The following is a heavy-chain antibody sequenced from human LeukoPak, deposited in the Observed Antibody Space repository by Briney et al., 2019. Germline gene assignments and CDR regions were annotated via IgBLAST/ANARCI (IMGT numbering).Heavy chain of an antibody. CDR1: GFTFSSYW. CDR2: VDVHGQGT. J-gene: IGHJ4*02. V-gene: IGHV3-74*01. D-gene: IGHD2/OR15-2a*01. Sequence: GGSLRLSCAASGFTFSSYWMHWVRHAPGKGPVWVSRVDVHGQGTAYADSVKGRLTISRGNAKNTLSLQMNSLSAEDTAVYYCARSNYDSTTFYYHLGLWGQGTLVTVSS. CDR3: ARSNYDSTTFYYHLGL.